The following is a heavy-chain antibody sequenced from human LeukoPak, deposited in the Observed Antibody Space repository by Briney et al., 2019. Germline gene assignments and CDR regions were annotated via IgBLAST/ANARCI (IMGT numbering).Heavy chain of an antibody. Sequence: GGSLRLSCAASGFTFSTYSMNWVRQAPGRGLEWLSYLTRTSSATWYADSVKGRFTIFRDNAKSSLYLQMNSLRVEDTAVYYCATGGSEYRSDWFDSWGQGTLVNVAS. J-gene: IGHJ5*01. CDR3: ATGGSEYRSDWFDS. CDR1: GFTFSTYS. CDR2: LTRTSSAT. D-gene: IGHD5-18*01. V-gene: IGHV3-48*01.